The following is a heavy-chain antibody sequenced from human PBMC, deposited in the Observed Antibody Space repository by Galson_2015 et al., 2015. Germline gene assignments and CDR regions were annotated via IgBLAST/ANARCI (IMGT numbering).Heavy chain of an antibody. CDR3: ARDPNLPASGGINWFDP. Sequence: SVKVSCKASGYTFTGYYMHWVRQAPGQGLEWMGRINPNSGGTNYAQKFQGRVTMTRDTSISTAYMELSRLRSDDTAVYYCARDPNLPASGGINWFDPWGQGTLVTVSS. CDR2: INPNSGGT. D-gene: IGHD2-15*01. CDR1: GYTFTGYY. J-gene: IGHJ5*02. V-gene: IGHV1-2*06.